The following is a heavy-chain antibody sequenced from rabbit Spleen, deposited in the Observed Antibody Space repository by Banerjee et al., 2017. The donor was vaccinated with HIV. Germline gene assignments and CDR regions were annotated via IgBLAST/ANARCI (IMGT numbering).Heavy chain of an antibody. J-gene: IGHJ2*01. CDR2: IYTGDGNT. V-gene: IGHV1S45*01. Sequence: QQQLEESGGGLVKPEGTLTLTCKASGFDFSSSYYMCWVRQAPGKGPEWIACIYTGDGNTYYASWAKGRFTISKTSSTTVTLQMTSLTVADTATYFCARWWYNSVDGLDSWGPGTLVTVS. CDR1: GFDFSSSYY. D-gene: IGHD4-1*01. CDR3: ARWWYNSVDGLDS.